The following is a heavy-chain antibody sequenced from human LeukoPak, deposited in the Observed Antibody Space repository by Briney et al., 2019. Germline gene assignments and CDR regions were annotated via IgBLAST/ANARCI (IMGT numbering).Heavy chain of an antibody. D-gene: IGHD3-10*01. CDR2: IFSSGDT. V-gene: IGHV3-53*01. J-gene: IGHJ4*02. CDR3: AISGLGFGEFRGLDY. Sequence: PGGSLRLSCAASGFNVSNNYMNWVRQAPGKGLEWVSVIFSSGDTYYADSVKGRFTISRDISKNALYLQMNSLRAEDTAVYYCAISGLGFGEFRGLDYWGQGTLVTVSS. CDR1: GFNVSNNY.